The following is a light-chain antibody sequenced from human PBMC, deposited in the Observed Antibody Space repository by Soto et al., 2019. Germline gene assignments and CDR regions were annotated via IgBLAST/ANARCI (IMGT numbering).Light chain of an antibody. J-gene: IGKJ1*01. CDR3: QQYNSYSPT. Sequence: DIQVTQSPSTLSASVGDRVTITCGASQSIGTWLAWYQQKPGKAPKLLIYDASTLESGVPSRFSGSRSGTEFTLTISSLQPEDFATYYCQQYNSYSPTVGQVTKVDIK. CDR2: DAS. V-gene: IGKV1-5*01. CDR1: QSIGTW.